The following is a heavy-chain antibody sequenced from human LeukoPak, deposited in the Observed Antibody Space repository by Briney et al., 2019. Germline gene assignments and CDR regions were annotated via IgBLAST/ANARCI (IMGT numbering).Heavy chain of an antibody. J-gene: IGHJ4*02. CDR3: ARGVATKTVDY. V-gene: IGHV3-30*03. Sequence: GRSLRLSCAASGFTFSSYGMHWVRQAPGKGLEWVAVISYDGSNKYYADSVKGRFTISRDNSKNTLYLQMNSLGAEDTAVYYCARGVATKTVDYWGQGTLVTVSS. CDR1: GFTFSSYG. CDR2: ISYDGSNK. D-gene: IGHD5-12*01.